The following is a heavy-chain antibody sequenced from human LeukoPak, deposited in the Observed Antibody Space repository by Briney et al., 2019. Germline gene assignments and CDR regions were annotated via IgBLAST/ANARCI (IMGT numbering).Heavy chain of an antibody. J-gene: IGHJ4*02. CDR3: AKSHSSGWYSGFDY. CDR2: IRYDGGNK. Sequence: QPGGSLRLSCAASGFTFSSYGMHWVRQAPGKGLEWVAFIRYDGGNKYYADSVKGRFTISRDNSKNTLYLQMNSLRAEDTAVYYCAKSHSSGWYSGFDYWGQGTLVTVSS. V-gene: IGHV3-30*02. D-gene: IGHD6-19*01. CDR1: GFTFSSYG.